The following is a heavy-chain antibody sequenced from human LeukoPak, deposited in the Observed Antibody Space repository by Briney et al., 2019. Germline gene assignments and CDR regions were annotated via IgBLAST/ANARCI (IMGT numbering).Heavy chain of an antibody. Sequence: SETLSLTCTVSGASISSYYWSWIRQSPGKGLEWIGYIYYSGSANHNPSLKSRVTISVDTSKNQFSLKLSSVTAADTALYYCARDQAVTLPNLYFDLWGRGTLVTVSS. J-gene: IGHJ2*01. D-gene: IGHD4-17*01. V-gene: IGHV4-59*01. CDR2: IYYSGSA. CDR3: ARDQAVTLPNLYFDL. CDR1: GASISSYY.